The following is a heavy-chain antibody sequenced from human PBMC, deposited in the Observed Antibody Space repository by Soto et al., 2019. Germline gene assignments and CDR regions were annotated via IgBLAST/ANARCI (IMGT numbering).Heavy chain of an antibody. Sequence: EASVKVSCKASGYTFTGYYMHWVRQAPGQGLEWMGWINPNSGGTNYAQKFQGWVTMTRDTSISTAYMELSRLRSDDTAVYYCARGSDIVATWYVYWGQGTLVTVSS. J-gene: IGHJ4*02. CDR2: INPNSGGT. CDR3: ARGSDIVATWYVY. D-gene: IGHD5-12*01. V-gene: IGHV1-2*04. CDR1: GYTFTGYY.